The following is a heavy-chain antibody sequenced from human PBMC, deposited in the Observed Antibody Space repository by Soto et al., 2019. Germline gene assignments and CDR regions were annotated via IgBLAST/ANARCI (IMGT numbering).Heavy chain of an antibody. CDR3: ARDSTAWFPYYGIDV. CDR1: GGSIDYFY. CDR2: ISDSGNT. J-gene: IGHJ6*02. D-gene: IGHD3-10*01. Sequence: LSLTCTVSGGSIDYFYWSWIRQPPGKGLEWLGYISDSGNTRCNPSLRSRVTISVDTSKNQFSLKLNSVTAADTAVYYCARDSTAWFPYYGIDVWGQGTTVTVSS. V-gene: IGHV4-59*01.